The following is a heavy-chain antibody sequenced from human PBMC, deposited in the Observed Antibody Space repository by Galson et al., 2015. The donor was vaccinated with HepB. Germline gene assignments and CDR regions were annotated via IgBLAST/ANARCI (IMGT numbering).Heavy chain of an antibody. CDR3: ARDVALLGVYGSGSYYGY. V-gene: IGHV1-69*06. CDR2: IIPIFGTA. Sequence: QSGAEVKKPGASVKVSCKASGGTFSSYAISWVRLAPGQGLEWMGGIIPIFGTANYAQKFQGRVTITADKSTSTAYMELSSLRSEDTAVYYCARDVALLGVYGSGSYYGYWGQGTLVTVSS. J-gene: IGHJ4*02. D-gene: IGHD3-10*01. CDR1: GGTFSSYA.